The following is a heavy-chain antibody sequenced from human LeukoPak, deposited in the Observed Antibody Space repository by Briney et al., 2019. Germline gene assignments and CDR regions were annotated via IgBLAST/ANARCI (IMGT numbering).Heavy chain of an antibody. V-gene: IGHV1-18*01. D-gene: IGHD3-3*01. CDR3: IGVVIQKEGGHYFDY. Sequence: ASVKVSCKASGYTFTSYGISWVRQAPGQGLEWMGWISAYNGNTNYAQKLQGGVTMTTDTSTSTAYMELRSLRSDDTAVYYCIGVVIQKEGGHYFDYWGQGTLVTVSS. CDR1: GYTFTSYG. CDR2: ISAYNGNT. J-gene: IGHJ4*02.